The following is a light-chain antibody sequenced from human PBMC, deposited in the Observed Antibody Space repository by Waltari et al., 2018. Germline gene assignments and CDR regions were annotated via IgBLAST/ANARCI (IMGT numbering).Light chain of an antibody. CDR1: QDISNY. CDR3: QQYDNLLIFT. CDR2: DAS. V-gene: IGKV1-33*01. Sequence: DIQMTQSPSSLSASVGDRVTIPCQASQDISNYLNWYQQKPGKAPKLLIYDASNLETGVPSRFSGSGSGTDFTFTISSLQPEDIATYYCQQYDNLLIFTFGPGTKVDIK. J-gene: IGKJ3*01.